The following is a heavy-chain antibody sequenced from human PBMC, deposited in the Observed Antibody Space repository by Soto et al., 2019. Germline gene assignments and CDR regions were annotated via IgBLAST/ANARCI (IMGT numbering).Heavy chain of an antibody. CDR1: GFTFSSYW. CDR3: ARDACGDYQGLDY. J-gene: IGHJ4*02. D-gene: IGHD4-17*01. CDR2: IKEDGREK. Sequence: GGSLRLSCAASGFTFSSYWMSWVRQAPGKGLEWVANIKEDGREKYYVDSVKGRFTISRDNAKNSLYLQMNSLRAEDTAVYYCARDACGDYQGLDYWGQGTLVTVSS. V-gene: IGHV3-7*01.